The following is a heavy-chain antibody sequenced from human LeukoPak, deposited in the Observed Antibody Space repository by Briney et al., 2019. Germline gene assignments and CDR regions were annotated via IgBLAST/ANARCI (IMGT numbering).Heavy chain of an antibody. CDR3: ARGDSSGYEHDAFDI. CDR1: GYTFTGYY. V-gene: IGHV1-2*02. Sequence: ASVKVSCKASGYTFTGYYMHWVRQAPGQGLEWMGWINPNSGGTNYAQKFQGRVTMTRDTSISTAYMELSRLRSDDTAVYYCARGDSSGYEHDAFDIWGQGTMVTVSS. D-gene: IGHD3-22*01. CDR2: INPNSGGT. J-gene: IGHJ3*02.